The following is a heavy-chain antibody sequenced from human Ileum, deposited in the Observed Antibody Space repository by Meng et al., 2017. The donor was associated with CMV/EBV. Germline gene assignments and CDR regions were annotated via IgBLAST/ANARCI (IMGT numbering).Heavy chain of an antibody. D-gene: IGHD6-13*01. J-gene: IGHJ4*02. CDR3: ARRTPGYGNSWCDY. V-gene: IGHV4-4*02. CDR1: GASITSSNW. CDR2: IYHSGST. Sequence: GSGASITSSNWWSWVRQPPGKGLEWIGEIYHSGSTNYNPSLRSRVTMSVDKSKNQFSLNLSSVTAADTAVYYCARRTPGYGNSWCDYWGRGTLVTVSS.